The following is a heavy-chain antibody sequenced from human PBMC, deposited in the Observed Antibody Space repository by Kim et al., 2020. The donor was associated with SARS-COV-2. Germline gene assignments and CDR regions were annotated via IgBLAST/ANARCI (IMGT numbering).Heavy chain of an antibody. J-gene: IGHJ5*02. D-gene: IGHD6-13*01. CDR3: ARGGKSSSRQHNWFDP. CDR1: GGSFSGYY. Sequence: SETLSLTCAVYGGSFSGYYWSWIRQPPGKGLEWIGEINHSGSTNYNPSLKSRVTISVDTSKNQFSLKLSSVTAADTAVYYCARGGKSSSRQHNWFDPWGQGTLVTVSS. CDR2: INHSGST. V-gene: IGHV4-34*01.